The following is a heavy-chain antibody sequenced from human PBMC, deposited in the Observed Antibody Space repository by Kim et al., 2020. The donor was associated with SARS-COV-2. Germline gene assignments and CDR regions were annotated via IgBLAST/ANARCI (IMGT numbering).Heavy chain of an antibody. Sequence: GRFTISRDKAKNSLNLQMNSLRAEDTAVYYCARERFYDILTGYYYYGMDVWGQGTTVTVSS. V-gene: IGHV3-11*06. J-gene: IGHJ6*02. CDR3: ARERFYDILTGYYYYGMDV. D-gene: IGHD3-9*01.